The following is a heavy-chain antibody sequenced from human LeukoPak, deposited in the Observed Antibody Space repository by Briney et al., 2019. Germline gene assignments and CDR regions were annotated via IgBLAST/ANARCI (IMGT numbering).Heavy chain of an antibody. Sequence: GGSLRLSCAASGFTFSSYAMHWVRQAPGKGLEWVAVISYDGSNKYYADSVKGRSTISRDNSKNTLYLQMNSLRAEDTAVYYCARVPGYDSSGYFDYWGQGTLVTVSS. CDR3: ARVPGYDSSGYFDY. D-gene: IGHD3-22*01. CDR1: GFTFSSYA. J-gene: IGHJ4*02. CDR2: ISYDGSNK. V-gene: IGHV3-30*04.